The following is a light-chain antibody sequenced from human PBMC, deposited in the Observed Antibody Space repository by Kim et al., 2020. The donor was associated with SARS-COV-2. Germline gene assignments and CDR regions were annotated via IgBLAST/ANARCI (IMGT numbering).Light chain of an antibody. Sequence: QRVTISFSGGGSNIGTDSVYWYQQLPGTAPRLLISRNNQRPSGVPVRFSGSKSGTSASLAISDLRSEDEADYYCASWDHTLDCRVFGGGTQLTVL. V-gene: IGLV1-47*01. J-gene: IGLJ2*01. CDR2: RNN. CDR1: GSNIGTDS. CDR3: ASWDHTLDCRV.